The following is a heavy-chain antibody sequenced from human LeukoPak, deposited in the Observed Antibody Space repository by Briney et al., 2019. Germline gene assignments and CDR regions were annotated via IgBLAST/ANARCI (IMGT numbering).Heavy chain of an antibody. CDR2: MNPNSGNT. J-gene: IGHJ6*03. V-gene: IGHV1-8*02. D-gene: IGHD2-2*01. CDR3: ARDSWGYCSSTSCRQRNYYYMDV. Sequence: ASVKVSCKASGYTFTSYDINWVRQATGQGLEWMGWMNPNSGNTGYAQKFQGRVTMTRDTSTSTVYMELSSLRSEDTAVYYCARDSWGYCSSTSCRQRNYYYMDVWGKGTTVTISS. CDR1: GYTFTSYD.